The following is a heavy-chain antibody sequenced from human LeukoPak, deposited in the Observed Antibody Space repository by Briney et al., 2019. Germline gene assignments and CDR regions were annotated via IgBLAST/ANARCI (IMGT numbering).Heavy chain of an antibody. J-gene: IGHJ6*03. CDR2: IYYSGST. CDR3: AKAAAGIGEYYYYYYIDV. CDR1: GGSISSGSYY. V-gene: IGHV4-61*10. Sequence: PSQTLSLTCTVSGGSISSGSYYWSWIRQPAGKGLEWIGYIYYSGSTNYNPSLKSRVTISVDTSKNQFSLKLSSVTAADTAVYYCAKAAAGIGEYYYYYYIDVWGRGTTVTVSS. D-gene: IGHD6-13*01.